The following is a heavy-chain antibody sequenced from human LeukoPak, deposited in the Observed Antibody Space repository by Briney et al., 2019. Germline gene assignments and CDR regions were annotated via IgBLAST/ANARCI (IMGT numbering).Heavy chain of an antibody. CDR1: GFTFSSYA. V-gene: IGHV3-23*01. Sequence: GGSLRLSCAASGFTFSSYAMSWVRQAPGKGLEWVSAISASSSRTNYADSVKGRFTISRDNSKNTLNLQMNSLRAEDTAIYYCAKVAPLGDGDYWYFDLWGRGTLVTVSS. J-gene: IGHJ2*01. CDR3: AKVAPLGDGDYWYFDL. D-gene: IGHD4-17*01. CDR2: ISASSSRT.